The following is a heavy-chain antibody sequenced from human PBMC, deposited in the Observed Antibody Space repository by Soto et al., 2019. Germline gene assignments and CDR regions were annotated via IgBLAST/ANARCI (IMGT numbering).Heavy chain of an antibody. CDR1: GYTFTGYY. Sequence: QVQLVQSGAEVKKPGASVKVSCKASGYTFTGYYMHWVRQAPGQGLEWMGWINPNSGGTNYAQKVQGRGTMTRDTAISTAYMELSRLRSDDTDVYYCARWSIFRNGPPDYWGQGTLVTVSS. J-gene: IGHJ4*02. D-gene: IGHD1-1*01. V-gene: IGHV1-2*02. CDR2: INPNSGGT. CDR3: ARWSIFRNGPPDY.